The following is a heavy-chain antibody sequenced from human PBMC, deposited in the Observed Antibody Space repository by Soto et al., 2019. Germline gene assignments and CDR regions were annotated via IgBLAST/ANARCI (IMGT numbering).Heavy chain of an antibody. D-gene: IGHD3-22*01. CDR3: RGGYDSSGYYYYGMDV. CDR2: IYYSGST. V-gene: IGHV4-39*01. CDR1: GGSISSSSYY. J-gene: IGHJ6*02. Sequence: PSETLSLTCTVSGGSISSSSYYWGWIRQPPGKGLEWIGSIYYSGSTYYNPSLKSRVTISVDTSKNQFSLKLSSVTAADTAVYYCRGGYDSSGYYYYGMDVWGQGTKVTVSS.